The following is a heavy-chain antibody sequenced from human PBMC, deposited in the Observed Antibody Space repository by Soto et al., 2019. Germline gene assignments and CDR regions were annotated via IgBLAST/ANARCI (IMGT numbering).Heavy chain of an antibody. CDR3: ARHEGGLKNWFDP. V-gene: IGHV4-31*03. Sequence: SETLSLTCTVSGGSISSGGYYWNWIRQHPGKGLEWIGYIYYSGSTYYNPSLKSRVSISVDTSKNHFSLKLTSVTAADTAVYYCARHEGGLKNWFDPWGQGTLVTVSS. D-gene: IGHD3-16*01. CDR1: GGSISSGGYY. CDR2: IYYSGST. J-gene: IGHJ5*02.